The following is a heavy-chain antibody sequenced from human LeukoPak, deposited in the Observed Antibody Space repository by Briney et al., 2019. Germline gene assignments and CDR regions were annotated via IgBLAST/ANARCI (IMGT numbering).Heavy chain of an antibody. Sequence: GGSLRLSCVVSGFTFSNYDMNWVRQAPGKGLEWVSYISTRSDTIYYADSVKGRFTISRDNAKNSLYLQMNRLRDEDTAVYYCVRDYTRWGQGTLVTVSS. D-gene: IGHD4-11*01. CDR3: VRDYTR. CDR1: GFTFSNYD. CDR2: ISTRSDTI. V-gene: IGHV3-48*02. J-gene: IGHJ4*02.